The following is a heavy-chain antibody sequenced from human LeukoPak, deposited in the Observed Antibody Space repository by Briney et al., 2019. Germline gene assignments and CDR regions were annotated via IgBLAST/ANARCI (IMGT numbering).Heavy chain of an antibody. J-gene: IGHJ6*03. Sequence: PGGSLRLSCAASGFTFSSYAMSWVRQAPGKGLEWVSAISGSGGSTYYADSVKGRFTISRDNSKNTLYLQMNSLRAEDTAVYYCATSLESYYYMDVWGKGTTVTVSS. CDR2: ISGSGGST. D-gene: IGHD5-24*01. V-gene: IGHV3-23*01. CDR1: GFTFSSYA. CDR3: ATSLESYYYMDV.